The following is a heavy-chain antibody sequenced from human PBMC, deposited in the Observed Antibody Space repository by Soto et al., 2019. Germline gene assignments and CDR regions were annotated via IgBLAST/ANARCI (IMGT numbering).Heavy chain of an antibody. CDR3: AREGGYRDFWSLLPAGYYYGMDV. CDR2: INAGNGNT. D-gene: IGHD3-3*01. CDR1: GYTFTSYA. Sequence: ASVKVSCKASGYTFTSYAMHWVRQAPGQRLEWMGWINAGNGNTKYSQKFQGRVTITRDTSASTAYMELGSLRSEDTAVYYCAREGGYRDFWSLLPAGYYYGMDVWGQGTTVTVSS. J-gene: IGHJ6*02. V-gene: IGHV1-3*01.